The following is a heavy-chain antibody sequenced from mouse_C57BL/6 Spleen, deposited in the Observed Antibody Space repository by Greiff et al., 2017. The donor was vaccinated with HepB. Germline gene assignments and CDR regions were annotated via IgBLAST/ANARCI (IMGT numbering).Heavy chain of an antibody. CDR3: ARPPYYYGSSYRYFDV. CDR1: GFTFSSYG. V-gene: IGHV5-6*02. CDR2: ISSGGSYT. D-gene: IGHD1-1*01. J-gene: IGHJ1*03. Sequence: EVMLVESGGDLVKPGGSLKLSCAASGFTFSSYGMSWVRQTPDKRLEWVATISSGGSYTYYPDSVKGRFTISRDNAKNTLYLQMSSLQSEDTAMYYCARPPYYYGSSYRYFDVWGTGTTVTVSS.